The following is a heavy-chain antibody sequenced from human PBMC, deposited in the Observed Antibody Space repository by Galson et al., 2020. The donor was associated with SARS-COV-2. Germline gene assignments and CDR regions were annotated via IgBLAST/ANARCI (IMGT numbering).Heavy chain of an antibody. J-gene: IGHJ6*02. CDR2: IWYDGSHK. CDR3: TRDFGTAAGTPYCYYGLDV. V-gene: IGHV3-33*01. Sequence: QLGESLKISCAAPGFTFSSYGMHWVRQAPGKGLEWVAVIWYDGSHKYYVDSVKGRFTISRDDSTNTLYLQMNSLRAEDTAVYYCTRDFGTAAGTPYCYYGLDVWGQGTTVTVSS. D-gene: IGHD6-13*01. CDR1: GFTFSSYG.